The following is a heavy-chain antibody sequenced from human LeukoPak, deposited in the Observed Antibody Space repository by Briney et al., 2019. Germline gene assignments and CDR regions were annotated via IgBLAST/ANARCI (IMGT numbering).Heavy chain of an antibody. CDR2: IKQDGSEK. Sequence: GGSLRLSCAASGFTFSSYWMSWVRQAPGKGLEWVANIKQDGSEKYYVDSVKGRFTISRDNAKNPLYLQMNSLRAEDTAVYYCARVSTSSASLVHRDYDFWSGYYRRPLDYWGQGTLVNVSS. V-gene: IGHV3-7*01. CDR1: GFTFSSYW. J-gene: IGHJ4*02. D-gene: IGHD3-3*01. CDR3: ARVSTSSASLVHRDYDFWSGYYRRPLDY.